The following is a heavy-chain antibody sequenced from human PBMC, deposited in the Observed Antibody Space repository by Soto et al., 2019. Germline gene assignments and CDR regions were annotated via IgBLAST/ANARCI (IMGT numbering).Heavy chain of an antibody. D-gene: IGHD2-15*01. Sequence: ASVKASCKASGYTFTGYYMHWVRQAPGQGLEWMGWINPNSGGTNYAQKFQGWVTMTRDTSISTAYMELSRLRSDDTAVYYCARGGAYCSGGSCYSGPYYYYYYMDVWGKGTTVTVSS. CDR3: ARGGAYCSGGSCYSGPYYYYYYMDV. V-gene: IGHV1-2*04. J-gene: IGHJ6*03. CDR2: INPNSGGT. CDR1: GYTFTGYY.